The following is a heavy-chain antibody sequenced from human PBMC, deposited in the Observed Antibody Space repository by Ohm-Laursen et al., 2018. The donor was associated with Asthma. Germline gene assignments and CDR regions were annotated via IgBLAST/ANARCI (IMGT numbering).Heavy chain of an antibody. CDR3: ARGGNWNHIDY. D-gene: IGHD1-14*01. CDR2: INSVFGTS. Sequence: SSVKVSCKSLGGTLGTSVIGWVRQAPGQGLEWLGGINSVFGTSTYAQKFHDRFTITADESTSTVYMTLSSLTSDDTAVYYCARGGNWNHIDYWGQGTLVTVSS. CDR1: GGTLGTSV. J-gene: IGHJ4*02. V-gene: IGHV1-69*01.